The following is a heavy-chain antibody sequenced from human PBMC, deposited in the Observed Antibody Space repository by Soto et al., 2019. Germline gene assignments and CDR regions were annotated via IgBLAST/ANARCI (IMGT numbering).Heavy chain of an antibody. Sequence: GGSLRLSCAASGFTLRTYTMNWVRQAPGKELEWVSSISISSSDRYYADSVRGRFTISRDNAKNALYLQMNSLRADDTAVYFCVRGMNHLFRGQGTLVTVSS. V-gene: IGHV3-21*06. CDR2: ISISSSDR. J-gene: IGHJ4*01. CDR1: GFTLRTYT. CDR3: VRGMNHLF.